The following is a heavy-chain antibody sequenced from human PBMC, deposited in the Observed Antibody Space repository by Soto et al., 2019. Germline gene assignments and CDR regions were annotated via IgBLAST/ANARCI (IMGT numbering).Heavy chain of an antibody. CDR1: GGTFSSYT. V-gene: IGHV1-69*04. J-gene: IGHJ4*02. CDR3: ARDSRWLQPVYFDY. Sequence: SVKVSCKASGGTFSSYTISWVRQAPGQGLEWMGRIIPILGVANYAQKFQGRVTITADKSTSTAYMELSSLRSEDTAVYYCARDSRWLQPVYFDYWGQGTLVTVSS. CDR2: IIPILGVA. D-gene: IGHD5-12*01.